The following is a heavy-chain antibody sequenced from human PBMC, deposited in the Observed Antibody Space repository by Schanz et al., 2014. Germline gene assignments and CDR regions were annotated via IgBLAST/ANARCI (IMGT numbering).Heavy chain of an antibody. J-gene: IGHJ4*02. Sequence: QVQLVQSGAEVKKPGSSVKVSCKASGGTFSTYTISWVRQAPGQGLEWMGRIIPILGIANYAQKFQGRVTITADKSTSTASMELSSLRSEDTAVYYCARDRLECGAECYSVEVFEIWGQGTLVIVSS. CDR2: IIPILGIA. V-gene: IGHV1-69*08. D-gene: IGHD2-21*01. CDR1: GGTFSTYT. CDR3: ARDRLECGAECYSVEVFEI.